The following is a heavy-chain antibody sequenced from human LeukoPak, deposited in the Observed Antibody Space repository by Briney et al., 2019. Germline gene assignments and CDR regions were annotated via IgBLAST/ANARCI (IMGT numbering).Heavy chain of an antibody. Sequence: GASVKVSCKASGYTFTSYYMHWVRQAPGKGLVWVSRINSDGSSTSYADSVKGRFTISRDNAKNTLYLQMNSLRAEDTAVYYCARDGREFPFDYWGQGTLVTVSS. V-gene: IGHV3-74*01. CDR2: INSDGSST. CDR1: GYTFTSYY. J-gene: IGHJ4*02. CDR3: ARDGREFPFDY. D-gene: IGHD2-15*01.